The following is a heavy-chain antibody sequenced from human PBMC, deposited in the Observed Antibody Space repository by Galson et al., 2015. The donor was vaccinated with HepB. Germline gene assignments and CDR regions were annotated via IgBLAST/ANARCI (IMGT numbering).Heavy chain of an antibody. J-gene: IGHJ6*02. CDR3: AKGAVAGIYYYNALDV. CDR1: GFNFEDYA. V-gene: IGHV3-9*01. CDR2: ISWSSATI. D-gene: IGHD6-19*01. Sequence: SLRLSCAASGFNFEDYAIHWVRQAPGKGLEWVSGISWSSATIGYADSVKGRFTIPRENAKNSLYLQVNSLRSEDTALYYCAKGAVAGIYYYNALDVWGQGTTVTVSS.